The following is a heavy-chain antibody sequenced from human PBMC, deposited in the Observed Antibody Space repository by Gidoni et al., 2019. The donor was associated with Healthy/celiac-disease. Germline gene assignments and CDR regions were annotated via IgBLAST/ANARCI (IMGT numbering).Heavy chain of an antibody. V-gene: IGHV1-58*01. CDR1: GFTFTSSA. Sequence: QMQLVQSGPEVKKPGTSVKVSCKASGFTFTSSAVQWVRQARGQRLEWIGWIVVGSGNTNYAQKFQERVTITRDMSTSTAYMELSSLRSEDTAVHYCAALPRVTPESVAFDIWGQGTMVTVSS. CDR2: IVVGSGNT. CDR3: AALPRVTPESVAFDI. D-gene: IGHD2-21*02. J-gene: IGHJ3*02.